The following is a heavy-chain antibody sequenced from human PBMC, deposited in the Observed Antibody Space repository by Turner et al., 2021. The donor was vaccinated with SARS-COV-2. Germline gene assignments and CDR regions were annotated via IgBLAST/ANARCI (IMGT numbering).Heavy chain of an antibody. CDR3: ARVRSGNYHPRMGFDP. CDR1: GFTFSSYA. V-gene: IGHV3-30-3*01. D-gene: IGHD1-26*01. CDR2: ISYDGSNK. Sequence: QVQLVESGGGVVQPGMSLRLSCAASGFTFSSYAMHWVRQAPGKGLEWVAVISYDGSNKYYADSVKGGFTISRDNSKNTLYLQMNSLRAEDTAVYYCARVRSGNYHPRMGFDPWGQGTLVTVSS. J-gene: IGHJ5*02.